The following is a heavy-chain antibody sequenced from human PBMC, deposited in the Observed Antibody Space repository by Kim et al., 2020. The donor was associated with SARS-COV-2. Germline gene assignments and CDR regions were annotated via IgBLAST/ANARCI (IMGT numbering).Heavy chain of an antibody. CDR1: GFTFSDYY. J-gene: IGHJ4*02. D-gene: IGHD6-13*01. CDR3: ASDRSSGGSWPYYFDY. V-gene: IGHV3-11*05. Sequence: GGSLRLSCAASGFTFSDYYMSWIRQAPGKGLEWVSYISSSSSYTNYADSVKGRFTISRDNAKNSLYLQMNSLRAEDTAVYYCASDRSSGGSWPYYFDYWGQGTLVTVSS. CDR2: ISSSSSYT.